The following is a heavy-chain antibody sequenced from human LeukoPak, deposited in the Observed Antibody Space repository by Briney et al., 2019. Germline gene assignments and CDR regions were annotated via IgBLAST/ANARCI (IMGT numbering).Heavy chain of an antibody. CDR3: ARSLSGYDSAFDY. J-gene: IGHJ4*02. CDR1: GFTFCSYA. Sequence: RGCLRLSCAPSGFTFCSYAMRSGRQAPRERGGRGLYSSSSRSTIYYAATVNRRFTVSRANDRNSLYLQMNSRRAEDTAVYYCARSLSGYDSAFDYWGQGTLVTVSS. D-gene: IGHD5-12*01. V-gene: IGHV3-48*03. CDR2: SSSSRSTI.